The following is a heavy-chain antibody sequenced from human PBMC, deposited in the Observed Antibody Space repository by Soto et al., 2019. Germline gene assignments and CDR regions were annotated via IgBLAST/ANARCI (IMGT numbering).Heavy chain of an antibody. CDR2: IIPIFGTT. CDR1: GGTFSSYA. V-gene: IGHV1-69*06. Sequence: GASVKVSCKASGGTFSSYAISWVRQAPGQGLEWMGGIIPIFGTTNYAQKFQGRVTMTEDTSTDTAYMELSSLRSEDTAVYYCAISYIRWFDPWGQGTLVTVSS. CDR3: AISYIRWFDP. J-gene: IGHJ5*02. D-gene: IGHD3-3*02.